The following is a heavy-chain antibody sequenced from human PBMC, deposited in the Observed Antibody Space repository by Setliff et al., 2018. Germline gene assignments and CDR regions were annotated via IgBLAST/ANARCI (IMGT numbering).Heavy chain of an antibody. V-gene: IGHV1-18*01. J-gene: IGHJ3*02. Sequence: ASVKVSCKASGYPFTNYGITWVRQAPGQGLEWLGWISTYNVNTTYAQKLQDRVTMTTDTSTSTAYMDLSRLRSDDTAVYYCARDRVWGTLDAFDIWGQGTMGTVSS. CDR2: ISTYNVNT. D-gene: IGHD3-16*01. CDR1: GYPFTNYG. CDR3: ARDRVWGTLDAFDI.